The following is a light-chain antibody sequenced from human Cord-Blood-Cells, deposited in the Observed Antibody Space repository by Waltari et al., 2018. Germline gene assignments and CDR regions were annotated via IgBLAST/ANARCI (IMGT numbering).Light chain of an antibody. Sequence: QSALTQPASVSGSPGQSITISCTGTSSDVGSYNLVSWYQQHPGKAPKLMIYEGSKRPSGVSNRFSASKSGNTASLTLSGLQAEDEADYYCCSYAGSSTWVFGGGTKLTVL. CDR2: EGS. V-gene: IGLV2-23*01. CDR1: SSDVGSYNL. J-gene: IGLJ3*02. CDR3: CSYAGSSTWV.